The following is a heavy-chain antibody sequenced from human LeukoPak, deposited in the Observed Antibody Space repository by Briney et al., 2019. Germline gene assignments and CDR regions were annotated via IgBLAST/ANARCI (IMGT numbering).Heavy chain of an antibody. D-gene: IGHD1-1*01. CDR3: ARDSFDPTNYYYYYMDV. V-gene: IGHV1-18*01. Sequence: GASVKVSCKASGYTFTSYGISWVRQAPGRGLEWMGWISAYNGNTNYAQKLQGRVTMTTDTSTSTAYMELRSPRSDDTAVYYCARDSFDPTNYYYYYMDVWGKGTTVTVSS. J-gene: IGHJ6*03. CDR1: GYTFTSYG. CDR2: ISAYNGNT.